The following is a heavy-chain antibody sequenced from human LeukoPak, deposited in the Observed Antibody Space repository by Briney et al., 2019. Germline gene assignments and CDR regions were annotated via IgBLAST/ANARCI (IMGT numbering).Heavy chain of an antibody. D-gene: IGHD2-2*01. Sequence: GGSLGLSCAASGFTFSSYAMSWVRQAPGKGLEWVSAISGSGGSTYYADSVKGRFTISRDNSKNTLYLQMNSLRAEDTAVYYCAKEGTFVVVPAATYDYWGQGTLVTVSS. CDR2: ISGSGGST. CDR1: GFTFSSYA. CDR3: AKEGTFVVVPAATYDY. V-gene: IGHV3-23*01. J-gene: IGHJ4*02.